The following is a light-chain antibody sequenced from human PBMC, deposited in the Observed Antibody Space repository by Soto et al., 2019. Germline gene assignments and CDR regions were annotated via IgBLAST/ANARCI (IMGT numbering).Light chain of an antibody. Sequence: QSVLTQPRSVSGSPGQSVTISCTGTSSDVGGYNYVSWYQQHPGKAPKLMISDVSKRPSGVPDRFSGSKSGNTASLTISGLQAEDEADYYCCSYVGTYSYVFGTGTKVTVL. J-gene: IGLJ1*01. V-gene: IGLV2-11*01. CDR1: SSDVGGYNY. CDR2: DVS. CDR3: CSYVGTYSYV.